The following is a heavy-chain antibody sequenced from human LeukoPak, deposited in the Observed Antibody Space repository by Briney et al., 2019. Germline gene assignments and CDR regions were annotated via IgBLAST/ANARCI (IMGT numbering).Heavy chain of an antibody. CDR1: GFTVSSNY. CDR3: AREDWDYYYGMDV. CDR2: IYSGGST. J-gene: IGHJ6*02. Sequence: PGGSLRLSCAASGFTVSSNYMSWVRQAPGKGLEWVSVIYSGGSTYYADSVKGRFTISGDNSKNTLYLQMNSLRAEDTAVYYCAREDWDYYYGMDVWGQGTTVTVSS. D-gene: IGHD2-21*01. V-gene: IGHV3-66*01.